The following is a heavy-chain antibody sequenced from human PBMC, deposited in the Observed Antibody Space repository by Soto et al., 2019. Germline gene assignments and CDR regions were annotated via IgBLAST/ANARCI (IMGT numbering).Heavy chain of an antibody. J-gene: IGHJ4*02. CDR2: ISCAGTST. CDR3: ALDPVHDGNEYYIFDS. V-gene: IGHV3-30-3*01. D-gene: IGHD3-10*01. Sequence: QVQLVESGGGVVQPGRSLRLSCAASGFTLSSYAMHWVRQAPGKGLEWVAVISCAGTSTYYADSVRGRFTISRDNSKDTVYLQLNSLRTEDTAVYHVALDPVHDGNEYYIFDSWGQGTLVTVSS. CDR1: GFTLSSYA.